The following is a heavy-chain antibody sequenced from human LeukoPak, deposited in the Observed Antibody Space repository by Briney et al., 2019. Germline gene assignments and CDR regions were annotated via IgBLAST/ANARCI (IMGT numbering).Heavy chain of an antibody. Sequence: PGGSLRLSCAASGFTVSNNYMSWVRQAPGKGLEWVSVIYSGGSTYYADSVKGRFTISRDNSKNTLYLQMNSLRAEDTAVYYCARDLKTRAFDYWGQGTLVTVSS. CDR2: IYSGGST. V-gene: IGHV3-66*02. J-gene: IGHJ4*02. CDR3: ARDLKTRAFDY. CDR1: GFTVSNNY.